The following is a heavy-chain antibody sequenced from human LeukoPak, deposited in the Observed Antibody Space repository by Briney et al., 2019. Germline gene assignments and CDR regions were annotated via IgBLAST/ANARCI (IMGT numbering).Heavy chain of an antibody. Sequence: SETLSLTCTVSGYSISSGYSWGWIGQPPGKGLEWIGSIYHSGSTYYNPSLKSRVTISVDTSKNQFSLKLSSVTAADTAVYYCAIGSGGYDILTGYYLPKVGFDYWGQGTLVTVFS. CDR1: GYSISSGYS. V-gene: IGHV4-38-2*02. D-gene: IGHD3-9*01. CDR2: IYHSGST. J-gene: IGHJ4*02. CDR3: AIGSGGYDILTGYYLPKVGFDY.